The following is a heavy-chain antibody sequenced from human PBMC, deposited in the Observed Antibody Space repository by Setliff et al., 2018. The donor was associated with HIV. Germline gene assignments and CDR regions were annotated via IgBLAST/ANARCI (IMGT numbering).Heavy chain of an antibody. J-gene: IGHJ3*01. V-gene: IGHV5-51*01. D-gene: IGHD6-13*01. CDR2: IYPEDSNI. CDR1: DYTFTTYW. Sequence: GESLKISCKAVDYTFTTYWIGWVRQMPGEGLEWMGIIYPEDSNIKYNPSFQNQVTISADKSISTAYLQVHNLKASDTATYYCARRDGRSMNAFEVWGPGTMVTVSS. CDR3: ARRDGRSMNAFEV.